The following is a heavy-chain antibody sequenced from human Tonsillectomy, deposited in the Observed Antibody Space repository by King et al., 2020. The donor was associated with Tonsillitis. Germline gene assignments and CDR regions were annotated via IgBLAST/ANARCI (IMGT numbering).Heavy chain of an antibody. CDR1: GGSISSYY. J-gene: IGHJ3*02. Sequence: QLQESGPGLVKPSETLSLTCTVSGGSISSYYWSWIRQPPGKGLEWIGYIIYSGSTNYNPSLTSRVPMSVDTSKSQFSLKLSSVTAADTAVYYCAREISLADAFDIWGQGKMVTVSS. D-gene: IGHD1-1*01. CDR3: AREISLADAFDI. V-gene: IGHV4-59*01. CDR2: IIYSGST.